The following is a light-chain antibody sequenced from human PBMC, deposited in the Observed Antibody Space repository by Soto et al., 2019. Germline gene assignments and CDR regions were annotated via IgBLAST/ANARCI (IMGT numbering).Light chain of an antibody. CDR2: DAS. V-gene: IGKV1-5*01. CDR1: QSISSW. Sequence: DIQMTQSPSTLSASVGDRVTITCRASQSISSWLAWYQQKPGKTPKLLIYDASSLESGVPSRFSGSGSRTEFTITISILQPDDFATYSCQQYNSYWTFGQGTKVEIK. CDR3: QQYNSYWT. J-gene: IGKJ1*01.